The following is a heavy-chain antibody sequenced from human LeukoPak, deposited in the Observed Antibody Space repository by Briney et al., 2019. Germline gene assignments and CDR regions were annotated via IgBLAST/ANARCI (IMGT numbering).Heavy chain of an antibody. CDR1: AFTFSSYS. CDR2: ICTSSSYI. D-gene: IGHD3-22*01. CDR3: ARTSDTSGRLYWYFDL. Sequence: PGGSLRLSCAASAFTFSSYSMNWVRQAPGKGLEWVSFICTSSSYIHYADSVKGRFTISRDNAKNSLYLQMNSLRAEDTAVYYCARTSDTSGRLYWYFDLWGRGTLVTVSS. V-gene: IGHV3-21*01. J-gene: IGHJ2*01.